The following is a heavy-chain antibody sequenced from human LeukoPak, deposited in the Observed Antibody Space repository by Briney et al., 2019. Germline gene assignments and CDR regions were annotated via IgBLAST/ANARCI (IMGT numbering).Heavy chain of an antibody. CDR1: W. J-gene: IGHJ3*02. CDR3: ARLVERNTADAFDI. CDR2: IFPGDSDT. D-gene: IGHD1-1*01. Sequence: WWSWVRPPPGKGLEWLGIIFPGDSDTRYSPSFQGQVTISADKSISTAYLQWSSLKASDTAMYYCARLVERNTADAFDIWGQGTMVTVSS. V-gene: IGHV5-51*01.